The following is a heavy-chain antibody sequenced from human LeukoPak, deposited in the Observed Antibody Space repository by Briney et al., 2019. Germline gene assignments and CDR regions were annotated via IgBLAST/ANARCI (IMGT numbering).Heavy chain of an antibody. CDR1: GYTFTGYY. CDR3: AREIEDIVVAVAARGNWFDP. CDR2: INPNSGGT. V-gene: IGHV1-2*02. D-gene: IGHD2-15*01. Sequence: ASVKVSCKASGYTFTGYYMHWVRQAPGQGLEWMGWINPNSGGTNYAQKFQGRVTMTRDTSISTAYMELSRLRSDDTAVYYCAREIEDIVVAVAARGNWFDPWGQGTLVTVSS. J-gene: IGHJ5*02.